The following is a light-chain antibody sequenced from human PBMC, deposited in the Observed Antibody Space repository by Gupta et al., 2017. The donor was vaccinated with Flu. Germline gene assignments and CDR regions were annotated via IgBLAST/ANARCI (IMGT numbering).Light chain of an antibody. Sequence: DIQMTQSPSTLSASVGDRVTITCRASQTISTWLAWYQQTPGKAPKVLIYKASILENVVTSRFSGSGAGTEFTLTISNLQPEDFAANYSQHYKVYPPMYTFGQGTKMDIK. V-gene: IGKV1-5*03. CDR2: KAS. CDR1: QTISTW. J-gene: IGKJ2*01. CDR3: QHYKVYPPMYT.